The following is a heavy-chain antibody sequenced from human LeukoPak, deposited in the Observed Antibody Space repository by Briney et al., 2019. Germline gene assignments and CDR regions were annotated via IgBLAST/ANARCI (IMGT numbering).Heavy chain of an antibody. V-gene: IGHV4-61*02. J-gene: IGHJ4*02. Sequence: SETLSLTCTVSGGSISSGSYYWSWIRQPAGKGLEWIGRIYTSGSSNYNPSLKSRVTISVDTSKNQFSLKLSSVTAADTAVYYCARVADGDYPYYFDYWGQGTLVTVSS. CDR2: IYTSGSS. CDR1: GGSISSGSYY. CDR3: ARVADGDYPYYFDY. D-gene: IGHD4-17*01.